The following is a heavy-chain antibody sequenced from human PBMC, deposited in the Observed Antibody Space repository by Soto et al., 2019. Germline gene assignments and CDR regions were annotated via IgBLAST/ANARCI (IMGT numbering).Heavy chain of an antibody. V-gene: IGHV4-59*02. CDR2: IYYSGST. Sequence: PSETLSLTCTVSGGSVNDYYWSWLRQPPGKGLEWLGYIYYSGSTKYNPSLKSRVTISVDTSRNQFSLNLRSVTTADTAVYYCASGLRPNTVDIWGLGTMVTVSS. D-gene: IGHD2-15*01. J-gene: IGHJ3*02. CDR3: ASGLRPNTVDI. CDR1: GGSVNDYY.